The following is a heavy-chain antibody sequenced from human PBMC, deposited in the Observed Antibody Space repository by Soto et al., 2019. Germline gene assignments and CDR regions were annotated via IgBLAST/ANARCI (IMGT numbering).Heavy chain of an antibody. Sequence: EVQLVDPGGGLVKPGGPLRLSFSPSGSTLINAGMAWVGKAPGKGLEWVGRVRSKTEGGKIDYAAPVKGRFTISRDESKNTLYLQMTSLRTEDTAVYYCTTIAVVTPGFDYWGQGTRVTVSS. CDR1: GSTLINAG. V-gene: IGHV3-15*01. D-gene: IGHD2-15*01. CDR2: VRSKTEGGKI. CDR3: TTIAVVTPGFDY. J-gene: IGHJ4*02.